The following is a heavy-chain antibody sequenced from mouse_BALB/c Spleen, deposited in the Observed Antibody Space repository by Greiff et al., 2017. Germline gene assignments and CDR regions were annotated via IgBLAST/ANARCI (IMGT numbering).Heavy chain of an antibody. CDR2: ISSGGSYT. V-gene: IGHV5-9-4*01. CDR1: GFTFSSYA. CDR3: AMGEVSAWFAD. Sequence: EVHLVESGGGLVKPGGSLKLSCAASGFTFSSYAMSWVRQSPEKRLEWVAEISSGGSYTYYPDTVTGRFTISRDNAKNTLYLEMSSLRSEDTAMYYCAMGEVSAWFADWGQGTLVTVSA. J-gene: IGHJ3*01.